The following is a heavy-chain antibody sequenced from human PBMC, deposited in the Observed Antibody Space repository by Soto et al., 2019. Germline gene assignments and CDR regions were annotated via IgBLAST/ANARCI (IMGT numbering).Heavy chain of an antibody. D-gene: IGHD3-22*01. V-gene: IGHV4-39*01. CDR1: GGSISSGSYY. J-gene: IGHJ3*02. CDR3: ARQTDSYYTFDAFDI. Sequence: PSETLSLTCTVSGGSISSGSYYWDWIRQPPGKGLEWIGNVYYSGSTNYNPSLESRVTISVDTSKNQFSLKLSSETAADTAVYYCARQTDSYYTFDAFDIWGQGTMVT. CDR2: VYYSGST.